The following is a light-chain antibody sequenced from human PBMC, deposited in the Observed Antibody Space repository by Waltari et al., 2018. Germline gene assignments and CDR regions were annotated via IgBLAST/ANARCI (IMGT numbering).Light chain of an antibody. Sequence: SSELTQPPSVSVSPGQTATIACSADALAKQFVYWYHQKPGQAPVLVMCRDTGRPSGIPERFSGSGSGTTVTLTISGVQAEDEADYYCQSADNTGDYVLFGGGTKLTVL. J-gene: IGLJ3*02. CDR3: QSADNTGDYVL. CDR1: ALAKQF. V-gene: IGLV3-25*03. CDR2: RDT.